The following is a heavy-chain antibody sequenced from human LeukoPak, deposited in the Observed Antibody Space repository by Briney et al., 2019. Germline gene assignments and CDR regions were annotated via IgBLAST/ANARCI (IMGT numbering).Heavy chain of an antibody. CDR2: IYYSGST. CDR1: GGSISSGGYY. CDR3: ARTLSSGWTYYYYGMDV. Sequence: SETLSLTCTVSGGSISSGGYYWSWIRQPPGKGLEWIGYIYYSGSTNYNPSLKSRVTISVDTSKNQFSLKLSSVTAADTAVYYCARTLSSGWTYYYYGMDVWGQGTTVTVSS. V-gene: IGHV4-61*08. D-gene: IGHD6-19*01. J-gene: IGHJ6*02.